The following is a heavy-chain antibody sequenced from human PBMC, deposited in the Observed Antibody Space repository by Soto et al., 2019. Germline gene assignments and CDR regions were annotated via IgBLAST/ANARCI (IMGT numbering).Heavy chain of an antibody. CDR1: GGSISSYY. CDR2: IYYRGST. CDR3: AGRTGHYMDV. J-gene: IGHJ6*03. V-gene: IGHV4-59*01. Sequence: KSSETLSLTCTVSGGSISSYYWSWIRQPPGKGLEWIGNIYYRGSTSYNPSLKSRVTISVDTSKNQLSLKLSSVTAADTAVYYCAGRTGHYMDVWGKGTTVTVSS.